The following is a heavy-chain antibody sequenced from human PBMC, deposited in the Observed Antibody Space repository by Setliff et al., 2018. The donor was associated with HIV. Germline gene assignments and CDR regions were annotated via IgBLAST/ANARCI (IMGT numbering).Heavy chain of an antibody. CDR3: VRVGPWYYGRSGYLASWDY. Sequence: GASVKVSCKASGFTFNHYALSWVRQAPGQRPEWMGGTIPMSDIPNYAQNFQGRVTITADHSTTTTYMELSSLSSEDTAVYYCVRVGPWYYGRSGYLASWDYWGQGTQVTLSS. CDR2: TIPMSDIP. D-gene: IGHD3-22*01. CDR1: GFTFNHYA. V-gene: IGHV1-69*10. J-gene: IGHJ4*02.